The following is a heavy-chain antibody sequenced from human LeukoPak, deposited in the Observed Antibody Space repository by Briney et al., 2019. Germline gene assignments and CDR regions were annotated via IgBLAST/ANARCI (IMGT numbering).Heavy chain of an antibody. V-gene: IGHV1-8*01. CDR2: INPNSGNT. CDR1: GYTFTSYD. J-gene: IGHJ3*02. D-gene: IGHD3-9*01. Sequence: ASVKVSCKASGYTFTSYDINWVRQATGHRLEWMGWINPNSGNTGYAQKFQGRVTMTRNTSISTAYMELSSLRSEDTAVYYCARGELLRYFDWAYAFDIWGQGTMVTVSS. CDR3: ARGELLRYFDWAYAFDI.